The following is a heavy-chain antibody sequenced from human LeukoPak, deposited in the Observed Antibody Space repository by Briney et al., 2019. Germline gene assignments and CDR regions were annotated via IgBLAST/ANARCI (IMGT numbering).Heavy chain of an antibody. J-gene: IGHJ5*02. Sequence: ASVKVSCKASGYTFTGYYIQWVRQAPGQGLEWMGWINPNSGATNYAQNFQDRVTMTRDTSISTAYMELSRLRSDDTAVYYCASFAAYNWFDPWGQGTLVTVSS. CDR1: GYTFTGYY. CDR3: ASFAAYNWFDP. V-gene: IGHV1-2*02. CDR2: INPNSGAT. D-gene: IGHD6-25*01.